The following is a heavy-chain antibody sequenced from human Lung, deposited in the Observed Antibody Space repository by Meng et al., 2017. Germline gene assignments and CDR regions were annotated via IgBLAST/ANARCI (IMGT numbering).Heavy chain of an antibody. CDR1: GFTISSYA. V-gene: IGHV3-23*01. CDR2: ISGSGGST. D-gene: IGHD6-6*01. CDR3: VRRIEYSSSSGY. Sequence: EVQLLESGGGWVQPGWSPRPSCVASGFTISSYAMTWVRQAPGKGLEWVSSISGSGGSTYYADSVRGRFTISRDNSKNTVYLQMNSLRAEDTAIYYCVRRIEYSSSSGYWGQGTLVTVSS. J-gene: IGHJ4*02.